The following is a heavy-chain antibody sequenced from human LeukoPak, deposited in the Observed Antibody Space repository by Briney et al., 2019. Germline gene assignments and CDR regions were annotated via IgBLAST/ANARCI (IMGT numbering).Heavy chain of an antibody. V-gene: IGHV3-74*01. J-gene: IGHJ4*02. CDR2: INSDGSST. CDR3: ARQYSYDSSGYYPWDY. CDR1: GFTFSSYW. Sequence: GGSLRLSCVASGFTFSSYWMHWVRQAPGKGLVWVSRINSDGSSTTYADSVKDRFTISRDNAENTLYLQMNSLRAEDAAMYYCARQYSYDSSGYYPWDYWGQGTLVTVSS. D-gene: IGHD3-22*01.